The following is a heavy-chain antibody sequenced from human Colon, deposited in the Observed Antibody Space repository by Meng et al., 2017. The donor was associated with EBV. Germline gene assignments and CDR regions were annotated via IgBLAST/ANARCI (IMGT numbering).Heavy chain of an antibody. CDR3: ASFDHIPRRNYFDY. Sequence: VQPQESGPGLVEPSQTLSLTCTVSGGSISSGNYYWSWIRQPPGKGLEWIGYIHHSGSAYYNPSLKSRVSISVDTSKNQFSLNLNSMTAADTAVYYCASFDHIPRRNYFDYWGQGTLVTVSS. V-gene: IGHV4-30-4*01. J-gene: IGHJ4*02. D-gene: IGHD2-21*01. CDR1: GGSISSGNYY. CDR2: IHHSGSA.